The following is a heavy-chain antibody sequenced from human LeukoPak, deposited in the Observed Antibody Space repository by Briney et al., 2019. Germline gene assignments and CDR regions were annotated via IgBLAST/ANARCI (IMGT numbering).Heavy chain of an antibody. Sequence: PEGSLRLSCAASGFTFSSYGMSWVRQAPGKGLEWVSAISGSGGSTYYADSVKGRFTISRDNSKNTLYLQMNSLRAEDTAVYYCAKDRVLWFGELSVPDYWGQGTLVTVSS. D-gene: IGHD3-10*01. J-gene: IGHJ4*02. CDR3: AKDRVLWFGELSVPDY. V-gene: IGHV3-23*01. CDR2: ISGSGGST. CDR1: GFTFSSYG.